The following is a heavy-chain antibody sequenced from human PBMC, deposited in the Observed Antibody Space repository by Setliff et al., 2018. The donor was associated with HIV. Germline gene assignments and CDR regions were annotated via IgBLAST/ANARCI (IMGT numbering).Heavy chain of an antibody. V-gene: IGHV1-2*02. CDR2: ISPKNGDT. CDR3: ARDKENYYYGMDV. Sequence: ASVKVSCKASGFSFSAYYIHWVRQAPGRGLECMGWISPKNGDTSYSQKFQGRVTMTRDTSTNTAYMELNRLSFDDTAVFYCARDKENYYYGMDVWGQGTAVTVS. J-gene: IGHJ6*02. CDR1: GFSFSAYY.